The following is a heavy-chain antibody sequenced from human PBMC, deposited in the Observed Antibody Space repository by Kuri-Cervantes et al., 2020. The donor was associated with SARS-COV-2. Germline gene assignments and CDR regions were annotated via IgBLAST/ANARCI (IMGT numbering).Heavy chain of an antibody. Sequence: GESLKISCAASGFTFSSYAMSWVRQAPGKGLEWVSAISGSGGSTYYADSVKGRFTISRDNSKNTLYLQMNSLRAEDTAVYYCAKTYYDFWSGYPGDYWGQGTLVTGSS. V-gene: IGHV3-23*01. CDR2: ISGSGGST. CDR1: GFTFSSYA. J-gene: IGHJ4*02. D-gene: IGHD3-3*01. CDR3: AKTYYDFWSGYPGDY.